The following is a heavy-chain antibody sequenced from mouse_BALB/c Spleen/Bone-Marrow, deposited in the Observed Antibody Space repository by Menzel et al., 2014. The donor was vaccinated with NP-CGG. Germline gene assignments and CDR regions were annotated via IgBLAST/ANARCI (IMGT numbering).Heavy chain of an antibody. CDR1: GFTFSSYT. CDR2: ISNGGGST. Sequence: EVKLQESGGGLVQPGGSLKLSCAASGFTFSSYTMSWVRQTPEKRLEWVAYISNGGGSTYYPDTVKGRFTISRDNAKNTLYLQMSSLKSEDTAMYYCARGIYYYGSSCAYWGQGTLVTVSA. CDR3: ARGIYYYGSSCAY. V-gene: IGHV5-12-2*01. D-gene: IGHD1-1*01. J-gene: IGHJ3*01.